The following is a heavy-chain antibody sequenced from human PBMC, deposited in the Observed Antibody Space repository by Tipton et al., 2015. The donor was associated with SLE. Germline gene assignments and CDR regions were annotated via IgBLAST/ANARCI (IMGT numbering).Heavy chain of an antibody. CDR1: GGSFSGYY. CDR2: INHSGST. D-gene: IGHD3-10*01. Sequence: TLSLTCAVYGGSFSGYYWSWIRQTPGKGLEWIGEINHSGSTNYNPSLKGRVTISVDTSKNQFSLKLGSVTAADTAMYYCARGPGIERNYYYYYYMDVWGKGTTVTVSS. CDR3: ARGPGIERNYYYYYYMDV. J-gene: IGHJ6*03. V-gene: IGHV4-34*01.